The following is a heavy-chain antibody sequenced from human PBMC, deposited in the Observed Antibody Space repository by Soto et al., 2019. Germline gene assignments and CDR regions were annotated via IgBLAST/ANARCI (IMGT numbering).Heavy chain of an antibody. V-gene: IGHV3-9*01. Sequence: EVQLVESGGGLVQPGRSLRLSCAASGFTFDDYAMHWVRQAPGKGLEWVSGFRWNSGSIGYADSVKGRFTISRDNAKTSLYLQMNSLKAKDTALYYYAKGLWFGETLGAFDIWGQGRMVTVSS. D-gene: IGHD3-10*01. CDR3: AKGLWFGETLGAFDI. CDR1: GFTFDDYA. CDR2: FRWNSGSI. J-gene: IGHJ3*02.